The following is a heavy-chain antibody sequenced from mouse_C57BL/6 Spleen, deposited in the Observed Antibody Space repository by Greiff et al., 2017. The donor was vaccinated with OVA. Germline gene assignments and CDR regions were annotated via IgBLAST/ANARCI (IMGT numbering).Heavy chain of an antibody. CDR1: GYTFTDYY. CDR3: ARGGYHTDY. D-gene: IGHD3-1*01. Sequence: QVQLQQSGAELVRPGASVKLSCKASGYTFTDYYINWVKQRPGQGLEWIARIYPGSGNTYYNEKFKGKATLTAEKSSSTAYMQLSSLTSEDSAVYFCARGGYHTDYWGQGTTLTVSS. CDR2: IYPGSGNT. V-gene: IGHV1-76*01. J-gene: IGHJ2*01.